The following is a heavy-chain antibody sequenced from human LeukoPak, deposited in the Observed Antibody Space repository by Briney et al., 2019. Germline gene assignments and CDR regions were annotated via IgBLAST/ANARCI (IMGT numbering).Heavy chain of an antibody. CDR2: ISSSGSTI. J-gene: IGHJ4*02. D-gene: IGHD5-18*01. V-gene: IGHV3-11*01. Sequence: PGRSLRLSCAASGFTFSDYYMSWIRQAPGKGLEWVSYISSSGSTIYYADSVKGRFTISRDNAKNSLYLQMNSLRAEDTAVYYCARDDRGLQAMVEYYFDYWGQGTLVTVSS. CDR3: ARDDRGLQAMVEYYFDY. CDR1: GFTFSDYY.